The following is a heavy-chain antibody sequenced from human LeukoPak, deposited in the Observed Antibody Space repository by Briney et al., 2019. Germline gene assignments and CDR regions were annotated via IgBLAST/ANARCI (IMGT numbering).Heavy chain of an antibody. D-gene: IGHD4-23*01. V-gene: IGHV3-7*01. CDR3: ARDGLVVTPSPYDWYYYYMDV. CDR1: GFTFSSYW. Sequence: GGSLRLSCAASGFTFSSYWMSYVRQAPGKGLEWVADIKQGGSDKNYVDSVRGRFTISRDDAKNSLYLQMNSLRAEDTAVCYCARDGLVVTPSPYDWYYYYMDVWGKGTTVTVSS. J-gene: IGHJ6*03. CDR2: IKQGGSDK.